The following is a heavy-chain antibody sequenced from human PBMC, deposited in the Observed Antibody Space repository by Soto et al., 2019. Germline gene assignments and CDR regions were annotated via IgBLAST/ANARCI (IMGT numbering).Heavy chain of an antibody. Sequence: PGESLKISCKGSGYSFTSYWIVWVRQMPGKGLEWMGIIYPGDSDTRYSPSFQGQVTISADKSISTAYLQWSSLKASDTAMYYCARAPYSSGSRYYFDYWGQGTLVTVSS. CDR1: GYSFTSYW. CDR3: ARAPYSSGSRYYFDY. V-gene: IGHV5-51*01. D-gene: IGHD3-22*01. J-gene: IGHJ4*02. CDR2: IYPGDSDT.